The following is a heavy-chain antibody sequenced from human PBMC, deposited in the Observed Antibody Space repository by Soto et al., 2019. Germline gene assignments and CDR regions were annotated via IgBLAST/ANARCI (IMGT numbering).Heavy chain of an antibody. Sequence: TSETLSLTCTVSGGSISSGDYYWSWIRQPPGKGLEWIGYIYYSGSTYYNPSLKSRVTISVDTSKNQFSLKLSSVTAADTAVYYCARRGGMATWARGAFDIWGQGTMVTVSS. CDR3: ARRGGMATWARGAFDI. J-gene: IGHJ3*02. CDR1: GGSISSGDYY. V-gene: IGHV4-30-4*01. CDR2: IYYSGST. D-gene: IGHD5-12*01.